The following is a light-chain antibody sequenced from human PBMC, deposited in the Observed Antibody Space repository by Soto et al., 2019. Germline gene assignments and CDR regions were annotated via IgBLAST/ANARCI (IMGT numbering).Light chain of an antibody. J-gene: IGKJ5*01. CDR3: QQSFGVPIT. Sequence: IQMTQSPPSLSASVEDRVTITCRASQSISTYLNWYQQKPGKAPKLLIFGASTLQSGVPSRFSGSGSGTDFNLTITSLQPEDFATYYCQQSFGVPITFGQGTRLEIK. CDR1: QSISTY. V-gene: IGKV1-39*01. CDR2: GAS.